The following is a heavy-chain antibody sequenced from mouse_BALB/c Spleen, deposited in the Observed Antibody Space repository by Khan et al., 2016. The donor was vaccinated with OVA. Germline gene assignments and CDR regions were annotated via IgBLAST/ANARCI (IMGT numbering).Heavy chain of an antibody. J-gene: IGHJ4*01. CDR1: GYTFTSHT. D-gene: IGHD2-14*01. CDR3: ARRTTEYALDY. Sequence: VQLQESGAELARPGASVKMSCKASGYTFTSHTMHWVKQRPGQGLEWIGYINPRSGYTQYNQNFNDKATLTADISYSTAFMQLSSLTSEDSAVYYWARRTTEYALDYWGQGTSVTVSS. CDR2: INPRSGYT. V-gene: IGHV1-4*01.